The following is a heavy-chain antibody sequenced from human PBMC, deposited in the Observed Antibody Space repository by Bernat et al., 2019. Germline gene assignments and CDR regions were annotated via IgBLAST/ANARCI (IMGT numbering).Heavy chain of an antibody. Sequence: QLQLQESGPGLVKPSETLSLTCTVSGGSISSSSYYWGWIRQPPGKGLEWIGSIYYSGSTYYNPSLKSRVTISVDTSKNQFSLKLSSVTAADTAVYYRAAGVHPLYYFDYWGQGTLVTVSS. CDR1: GGSISSSSYY. V-gene: IGHV4-39*01. J-gene: IGHJ4*02. CDR2: IYYSGST. CDR3: AAGVHPLYYFDY. D-gene: IGHD3-10*01.